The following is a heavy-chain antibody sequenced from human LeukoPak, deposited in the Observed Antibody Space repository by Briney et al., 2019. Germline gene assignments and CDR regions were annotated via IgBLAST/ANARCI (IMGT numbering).Heavy chain of an antibody. Sequence: GRSLRLSCAASGFIFRNCAIRWVRQAPGKGLEWVAITSHDGSFKSYGDLVKGRFTITLSTDNSENTVYLQMNSLRAADTAVYYCAKEPRYSSSWRGDYYYMDVWGKGTTVTISS. CDR3: AKEPRYSSSWRGDYYYMDV. CDR2: TSHDGSFK. CDR1: GFIFRNCA. D-gene: IGHD6-13*01. V-gene: IGHV3-30*04. J-gene: IGHJ6*03.